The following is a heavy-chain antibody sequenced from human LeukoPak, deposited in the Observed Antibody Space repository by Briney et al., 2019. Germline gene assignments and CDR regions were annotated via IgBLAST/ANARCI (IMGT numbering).Heavy chain of an antibody. D-gene: IGHD3-16*02. CDR2: IHPSTGNP. CDR1: GYTFTDYY. CDR3: ARAYQRLGQLSLPDY. J-gene: IGHJ4*02. V-gene: IGHV7-4-1*02. Sequence: EASVKVSCKASGYTFTDYYMHWVRQAPGQGLEWMGWIHPSTGNPTYAQDFTGRFVFSLDTSVSTTYLQISSLKAEDTAVYYCARAYQRLGQLSLPDYWGQGTLVTVSS.